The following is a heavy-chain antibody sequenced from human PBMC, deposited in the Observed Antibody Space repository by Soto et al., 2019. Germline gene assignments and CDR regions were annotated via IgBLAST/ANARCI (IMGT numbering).Heavy chain of an antibody. CDR2: IIPIFGTT. CDR3: ARGLYCGGGCYSHFDY. D-gene: IGHD2-21*02. CDR1: GGTFSNYP. V-gene: IGHV1-69*01. J-gene: IGHJ4*02. Sequence: VQLVQSGAEVKKPGSSVKVSCKASGGTFSNYPFIWVRQAPGQGLDWMGGIIPIFGTTDYGQRFQGRVTITAHESTNTAYMEPSSLGSDDTAVYYCARGLYCGGGCYSHFDYWGQGTLVTVSS.